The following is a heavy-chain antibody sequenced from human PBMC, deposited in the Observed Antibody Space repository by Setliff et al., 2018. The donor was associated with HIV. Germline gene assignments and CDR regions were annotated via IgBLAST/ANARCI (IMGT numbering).Heavy chain of an antibody. CDR2: IYTSGST. Sequence: SETLSLTCTVSGGSISSGSYYWSWIRQPAGKGLEWIGHIYTSGSTNYNPSLKSRVTISVDTSKNQFSLKLSSVTAADTAVYYCARAGSAAASPLDYWGQGTLVTVSS. V-gene: IGHV4-61*09. CDR3: ARAGSAAASPLDY. CDR1: GGSISSGSYY. D-gene: IGHD6-6*01. J-gene: IGHJ4*02.